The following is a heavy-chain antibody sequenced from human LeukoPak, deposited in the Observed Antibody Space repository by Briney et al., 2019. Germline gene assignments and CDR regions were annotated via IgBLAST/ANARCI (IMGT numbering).Heavy chain of an antibody. J-gene: IGHJ6*02. CDR2: IYYSGST. CDR3: ARHGDWEVLATRFSVSYYYYGMDV. V-gene: IGHV4-31*03. Sequence: SETLSLTCTVSGGSISSGGYHWSWIRQHPGKGLEWIGYIYYSGSTYYNPSLKSRVTISVDTSKNQFSLKLSSVTAADTAVYYCARHGDWEVLATRFSVSYYYYGMDVWGQGTTVTVSS. CDR1: GGSISSGGYH. D-gene: IGHD2-21*01.